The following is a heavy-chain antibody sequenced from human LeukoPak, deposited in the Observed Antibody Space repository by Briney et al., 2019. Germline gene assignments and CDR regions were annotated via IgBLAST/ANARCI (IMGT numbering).Heavy chain of an antibody. J-gene: IGHJ4*02. CDR1: GYSFTNYA. D-gene: IGHD3-10*01. Sequence: ASVKVSCKASGYSFTNYAMNWVRQAPGQGLEFMGWIHPSTGNPAYAQGFTGRFVFSLDTSVSTAYLQISSLKAEDTAVYYCARDDVLLWFGESYYFDYWGQGTLVTVSS. V-gene: IGHV7-4-1*02. CDR3: ARDDVLLWFGESYYFDY. CDR2: IHPSTGNP.